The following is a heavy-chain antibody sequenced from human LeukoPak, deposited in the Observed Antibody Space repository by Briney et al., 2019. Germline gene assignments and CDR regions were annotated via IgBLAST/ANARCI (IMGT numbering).Heavy chain of an antibody. CDR3: AILEEDY. Sequence: PGGSLRLSCAASAFTFSNYTMHWVRQAPGKGLEWVSAISYDRSYKYYADSVKGRFTISRDNAKNSLYLQMNSLRAEDTAVYFCAILEEDYWGEGTLVTVCS. CDR2: ISYDRSYK. V-gene: IGHV3-30*03. D-gene: IGHD3-3*01. J-gene: IGHJ4*02. CDR1: AFTFSNYT.